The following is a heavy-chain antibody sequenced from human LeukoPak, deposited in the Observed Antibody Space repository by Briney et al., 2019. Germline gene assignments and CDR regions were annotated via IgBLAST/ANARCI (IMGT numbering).Heavy chain of an antibody. CDR3: TRGATQGLINWFDP. CDR2: MNSDTGYT. J-gene: IGHJ5*02. CDR1: GYIFTSND. D-gene: IGHD2-21*01. Sequence: ASVTVSCKASGYIFTSNDINWVRQAAGQGLEWMGWMNSDTGYTGYALKFHDRITLTRNTSISTAYMELSGLTSEDTAVYYCTRGATQGLINWFDPWGQGTLVTVSS. V-gene: IGHV1-8*01.